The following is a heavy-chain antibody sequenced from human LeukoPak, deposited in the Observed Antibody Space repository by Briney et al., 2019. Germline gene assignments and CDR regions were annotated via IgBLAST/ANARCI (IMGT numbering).Heavy chain of an antibody. CDR3: ARRGDGYDLLI. Sequence: GESLNISGKASGYIFTNYWIGWVRQMPGKGLEWMGTIYTGDSDAKYSPSFQGWVTIPADKSITTAYLQWSSQQASDSAMYYCARRGDGYDLLIWGQGTLVTVSS. V-gene: IGHV5-51*01. J-gene: IGHJ4*02. CDR2: IYTGDSDA. CDR1: GYIFTNYW. D-gene: IGHD5-12*01.